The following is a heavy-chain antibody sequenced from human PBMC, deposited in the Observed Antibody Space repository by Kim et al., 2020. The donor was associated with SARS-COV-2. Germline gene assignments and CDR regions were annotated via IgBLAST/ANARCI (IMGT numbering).Heavy chain of an antibody. D-gene: IGHD2-15*01. Sequence: GGSLRLSCAASGFTVSSNYMSWVRQAPGKGLEWVSVIYSGGSTYYADSVKGRFTISRDNSKNTLYLQINSLRADDTAVYYCARGTLRVASPFDYWGQGTLVTVSS. CDR1: GFTVSSNY. CDR3: ARGTLRVASPFDY. V-gene: IGHV3-53*01. CDR2: IYSGGST. J-gene: IGHJ4*02.